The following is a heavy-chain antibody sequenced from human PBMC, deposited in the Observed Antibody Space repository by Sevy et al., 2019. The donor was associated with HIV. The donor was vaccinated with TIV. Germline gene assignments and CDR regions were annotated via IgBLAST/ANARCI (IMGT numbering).Heavy chain of an antibody. D-gene: IGHD2-8*01. CDR2: LFFGCGKI. V-gene: IGHV3-23*01. CDR3: AREGCTRPHDY. J-gene: IGHJ4*02. CDR1: GFAFYDYS. Sequence: GGSLRLSCAASGFAFYDYSMSWIRQAPGKGLVWVATLFFGCGKINYADSVKGRFTISRDNSKNSFYLQMDNLRVEDTALYYCAREGCTRPHDYWGQGTRVTVSS.